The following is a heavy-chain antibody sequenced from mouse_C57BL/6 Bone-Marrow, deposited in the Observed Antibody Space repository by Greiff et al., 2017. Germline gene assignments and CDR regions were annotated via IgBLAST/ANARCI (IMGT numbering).Heavy chain of an antibody. J-gene: IGHJ4*01. V-gene: IGHV1-15*01. D-gene: IGHD2-4*01. CDR1: GYTFTDYE. Sequence: VKVVESGAELVRPGASVTLSCKASGYTFTDYEMHWVKQTPVHGLEWIGAIDPETGGTAYNQKFKGKAILTADKSSSTAYMELRSLTSEDSAVYYCTRWDYDWLYYAMDYWGQGTSVTVSS. CDR2: IDPETGGT. CDR3: TRWDYDWLYYAMDY.